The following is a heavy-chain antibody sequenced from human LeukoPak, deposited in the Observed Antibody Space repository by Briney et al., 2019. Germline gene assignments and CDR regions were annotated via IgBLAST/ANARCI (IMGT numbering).Heavy chain of an antibody. V-gene: IGHV3-23*01. D-gene: IGHD6-19*01. J-gene: IGHJ5*02. CDR3: ARDPSSGWYLKGWFDP. Sequence: GGSLRLSCAASGFTFSSYAMSWVRQAPGKGLEWVSSFSGSGGSTYFADPVKGRFTVSRDNAKNSLYLQMNSLRAEDTVVYYCARDPSSGWYLKGWFDPWGQGTLVTVSS. CDR1: GFTFSSYA. CDR2: FSGSGGST.